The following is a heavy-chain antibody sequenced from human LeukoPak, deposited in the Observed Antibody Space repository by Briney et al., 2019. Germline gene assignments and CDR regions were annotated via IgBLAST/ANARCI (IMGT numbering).Heavy chain of an antibody. J-gene: IGHJ4*02. CDR1: GYTFTGYY. Sequence: GASVKVSCKASGYTFTGYYMHWVRQAPGQGLEWMGWISAYNGNTNYAQKLQGRVTMTTDTSTSTAYMELRSLRSDDTAVYYCARYDSSGYWGHEAPFRGFVGMKLLDYWGQGTLVTVSS. D-gene: IGHD3-22*01. V-gene: IGHV1-18*04. CDR3: ARYDSSGYWGHEAPFRGFVGMKLLDY. CDR2: ISAYNGNT.